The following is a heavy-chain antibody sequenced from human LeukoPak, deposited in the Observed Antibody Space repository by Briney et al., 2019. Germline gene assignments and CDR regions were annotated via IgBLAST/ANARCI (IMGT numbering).Heavy chain of an antibody. J-gene: IGHJ4*02. D-gene: IGHD6-13*01. V-gene: IGHV3-7*01. CDR1: GFTFGSYW. CDR3: ARTYSSSWYRYFDY. CDR2: IKQDGSEK. Sequence: GGSLRLSCAASGFTFGSYWMSWVRQAPGKGLEWVANIKQDGSEKYYVDSVKGRFTISRDNAKNSLYLQMNSLRAEDTAVYYCARTYSSSWYRYFDYWGQGTLVTVSS.